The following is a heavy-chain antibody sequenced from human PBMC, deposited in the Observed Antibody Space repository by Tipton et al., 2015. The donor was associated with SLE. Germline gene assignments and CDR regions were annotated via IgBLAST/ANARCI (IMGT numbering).Heavy chain of an antibody. CDR3: AREAYYDSSGYPYYFDY. CDR1: GFTFSSYA. Sequence: SLRLSCAASGFTFSSYAMSWVRQAPGKGLEWVSAISGSGGSTYYADSVKGRFTISRDNSKNTLYLQMNSLRAEDTAVYYCAREAYYDSSGYPYYFDYWGQGTLVTVSS. V-gene: IGHV3-23*01. CDR2: ISGSGGST. J-gene: IGHJ4*02. D-gene: IGHD3-22*01.